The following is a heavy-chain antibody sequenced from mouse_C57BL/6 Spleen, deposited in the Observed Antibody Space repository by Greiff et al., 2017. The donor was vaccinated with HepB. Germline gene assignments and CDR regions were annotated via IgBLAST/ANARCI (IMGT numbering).Heavy chain of an antibody. V-gene: IGHV1-50*01. CDR3: ARYYPWYFDV. CDR2: IDPSDSYT. CDR1: GYTFTSYW. D-gene: IGHD1-1*01. J-gene: IGHJ1*03. Sequence: QVQLKQPGAELVKPGASVKLSCKASGYTFTSYWMQWVKQRPGQGLEWIGEIDPSDSYTNYNQKFKGKATLTVDTSSSTAYMQLSSLTSEDSAVYYCARYYPWYFDVWGTGTTVTVSS.